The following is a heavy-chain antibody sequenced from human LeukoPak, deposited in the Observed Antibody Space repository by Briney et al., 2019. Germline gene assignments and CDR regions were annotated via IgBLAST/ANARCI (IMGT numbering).Heavy chain of an antibody. CDR1: GFTFSSYA. J-gene: IGHJ6*03. Sequence: GGSLRLSCAASGFTFSSYAMSWVRQAPGKGLEWVSAISGSGGSTYYADSVKGRFTISRDNSKNTLYLQMNSLRAEDTAVYYCARVGSRLMTEVYYYYMDVWGKGTTVTVSS. D-gene: IGHD6-13*01. CDR3: ARVGSRLMTEVYYYYMDV. V-gene: IGHV3-23*01. CDR2: ISGSGGST.